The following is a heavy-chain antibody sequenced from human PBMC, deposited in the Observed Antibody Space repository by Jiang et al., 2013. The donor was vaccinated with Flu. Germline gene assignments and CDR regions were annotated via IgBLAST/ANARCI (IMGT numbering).Heavy chain of an antibody. V-gene: IGHV4-39*07. CDR1: GGSISSSSYY. Sequence: GLVNPSETLSLTCTVSGGSISSSSYYWGWIRQSPGKGLEWIGSIYYSGSTYYNPSLKSRVTLSVDTSRNQFSLRMRSVTAADTAVYYCARAYCGDSCYSSRRTDTFDIWGQGTVVNVSS. CDR2: IYYSGST. J-gene: IGHJ3*02. CDR3: ARAYCGDSCYSSRRTDTFDI. D-gene: IGHD2-15*01.